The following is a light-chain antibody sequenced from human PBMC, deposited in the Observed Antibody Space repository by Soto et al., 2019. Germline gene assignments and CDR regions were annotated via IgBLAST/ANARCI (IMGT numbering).Light chain of an antibody. CDR3: CSYAGSYTYV. J-gene: IGLJ1*01. CDR2: DVN. Sequence: QSALTQPRSVSGSPGQSDTISGTGTRSDVGGYDFVSWYQQHPGKAPELMIYDVNQRPSGVPDRFSGYKSGHTASLTISGLQADDETDYSCCSYAGSYTYVFGTGTKVTVL. V-gene: IGLV2-11*01. CDR1: RSDVGGYDF.